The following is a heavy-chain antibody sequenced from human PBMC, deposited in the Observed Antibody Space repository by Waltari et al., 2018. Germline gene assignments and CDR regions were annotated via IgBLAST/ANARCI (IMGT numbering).Heavy chain of an antibody. CDR1: GFTFSSYS. CDR2: ISSSSSYI. CDR3: ARVGGYCSGGSCYAGYYYYGMDV. V-gene: IGHV3-21*01. D-gene: IGHD2-15*01. J-gene: IGHJ6*02. Sequence: EVQLVESGGGLVKPGGSLRLSCAASGFTFSSYSMNWVRQAPGKGLEWVSSISSSSSYIYYADSVKGRFTISRDNAKNSLYLQMNSLRAEDTAVYYCARVGGYCSGGSCYAGYYYYGMDVWGQGTTVTVSS.